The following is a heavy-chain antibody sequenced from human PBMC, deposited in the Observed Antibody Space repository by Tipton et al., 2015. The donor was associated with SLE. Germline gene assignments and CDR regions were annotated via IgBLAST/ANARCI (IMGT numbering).Heavy chain of an antibody. CDR3: ARDTIFGVAH. CDR2: IYYSGST. Sequence: TLSLTCTVSGGSISSSSYYCGWIRQPPGKGLEWIGSIYYSGSTYYNPSLKRRVTISVDTSKNQFSLKLSSVTAADTAVYYCARDTIFGVAHWGQGTLVTVSS. CDR1: GGSISSSSYY. J-gene: IGHJ4*02. V-gene: IGHV4-39*07. D-gene: IGHD3-3*01.